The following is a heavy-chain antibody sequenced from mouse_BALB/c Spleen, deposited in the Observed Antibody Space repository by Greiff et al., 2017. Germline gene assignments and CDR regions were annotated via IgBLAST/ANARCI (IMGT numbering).Heavy chain of an antibody. J-gene: IGHJ4*01. Sequence: EVKVVESGPSLVKPSQTLSLTCSVTGDSITSGYWNWIRKFPGNKLEYMGYISYSGSTYYNPSLKSRISITRDTSKNQYYLQLNSVTTEDTATYYCARNYGNYYAMDYWGQGASVTVSS. CDR1: GDSITSGY. V-gene: IGHV3-8*02. CDR2: ISYSGST. CDR3: ARNYGNYYAMDY. D-gene: IGHD2-1*01.